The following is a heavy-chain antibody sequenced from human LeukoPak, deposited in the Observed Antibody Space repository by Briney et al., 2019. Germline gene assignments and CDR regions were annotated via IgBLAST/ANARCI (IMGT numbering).Heavy chain of an antibody. V-gene: IGHV3-21*01. CDR2: ISSSSGYI. CDR3: ARDMELFYMDV. J-gene: IGHJ6*03. Sequence: PGGSLRLSCAASGFTFSSYSMNWVRQAPGKGLEWVSSISSSSGYIYYADSVKGRFTISRDNAKNSLYLQMNSLRAEDTAVYYCARDMELFYMDVWGKGTTVTVSS. D-gene: IGHD1-7*01. CDR1: GFTFSSYS.